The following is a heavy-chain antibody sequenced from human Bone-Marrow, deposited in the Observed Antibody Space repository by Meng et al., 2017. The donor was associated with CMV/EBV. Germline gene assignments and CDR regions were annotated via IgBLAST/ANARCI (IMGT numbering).Heavy chain of an antibody. J-gene: IGHJ6*02. CDR2: INPDSGGT. Sequence: ASVKVSCKASGYVFTGYYMHWVRQAPGQGLEWMGWINPDSGGTNNAQKFQGRVTMTRDTSLSTAYMELSRLRSDDTAVYYCARWVYDYNRVPGMDVWGQGTTVTVSS. CDR3: ARWVYDYNRVPGMDV. V-gene: IGHV1-2*02. CDR1: GYVFTGYY. D-gene: IGHD4-11*01.